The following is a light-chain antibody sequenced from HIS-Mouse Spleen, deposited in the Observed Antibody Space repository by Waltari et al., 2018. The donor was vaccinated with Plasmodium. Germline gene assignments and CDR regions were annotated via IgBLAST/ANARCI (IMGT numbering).Light chain of an antibody. Sequence: QLVLTQSPSASASLGASVKLTCTLSSGHSSYAIAWHQQQPEKGPRDWRKSNRAGSHSKGDGIPERFSGSRSGDERYLTIASHQYEDEADYYCQTWGTGMGVFGGGTKLTVL. CDR2: SNRAGSH. J-gene: IGLJ2*01. CDR1: SGHSSYA. CDR3: QTWGTGMGV. V-gene: IGLV4-69*01.